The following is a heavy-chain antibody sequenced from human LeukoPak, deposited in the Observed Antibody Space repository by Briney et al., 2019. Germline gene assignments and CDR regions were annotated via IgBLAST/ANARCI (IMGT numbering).Heavy chain of an antibody. J-gene: IGHJ6*02. CDR3: ARGRSNYYGMDV. CDR2: IYYNGNT. D-gene: IGHD1-26*01. CDR1: GGSFSSYY. V-gene: IGHV4-59*01. Sequence: PSETLSLTCTVSGGSFSSYYWSWIRQPPGKGLEWIGYIYYNGNTNYSPSLKSRVTMSVDTSKNLFSLKVSSVTAADTAVYYCARGRSNYYGMDVWGQGTTVTVSS.